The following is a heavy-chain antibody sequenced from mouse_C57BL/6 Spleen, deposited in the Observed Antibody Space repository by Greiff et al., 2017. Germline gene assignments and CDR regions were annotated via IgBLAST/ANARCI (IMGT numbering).Heavy chain of an antibody. CDR3: SRTPYEYDAMDY. V-gene: IGHV1-7*01. CDR1: GYTFTSYW. CDR2: INPSSGYI. J-gene: IGHJ4*01. D-gene: IGHD2-10*02. Sequence: VQLQQSGAELAKPGASVKLSCKASGYTFTSYWMHWVKQRPGQGLEWIGYINPSSGYIKYNQKFKDKATLTADKSSSTAYMPLSSLTSEDSAVYYCSRTPYEYDAMDYWGQGTTVTVSS.